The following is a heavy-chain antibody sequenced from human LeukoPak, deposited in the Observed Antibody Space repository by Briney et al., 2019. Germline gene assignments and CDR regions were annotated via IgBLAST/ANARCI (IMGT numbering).Heavy chain of an antibody. V-gene: IGHV3-23*01. J-gene: IGHJ4*02. CDR1: GFTFSSYA. D-gene: IGHD4-17*01. Sequence: GGSLRLSCAASGFTFSSYAMGWVRQAPGKGLEWVSAISGSDGSTYYADSVKGRFNISRDNSKNTLYLQMNSRRAEDTAVYYCAKDYSTVTTSWPGDYWGQGTLVTVSS. CDR2: ISGSDGST. CDR3: AKDYSTVTTSWPGDY.